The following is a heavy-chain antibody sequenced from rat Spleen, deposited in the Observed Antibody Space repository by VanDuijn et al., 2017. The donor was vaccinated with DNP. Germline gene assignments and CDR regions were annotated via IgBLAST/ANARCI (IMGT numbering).Heavy chain of an antibody. V-gene: IGHV2-27*01. J-gene: IGHJ4*01. CDR3: ARALATVVPTGAMDA. CDR1: GFSLINYH. CDR2: IQSGGST. Sequence: QVQLKESGPGLVQPSQTLSLTCTVSGFSLINYHVHWVRQPPGKGLEWMGRIQSGGSTDYNSALKSRLSISRDTSKSQVFLKMNSVQTEDTAMYFCARALATVVPTGAMDAWGQGTSVTVSS. D-gene: IGHD1-3*01.